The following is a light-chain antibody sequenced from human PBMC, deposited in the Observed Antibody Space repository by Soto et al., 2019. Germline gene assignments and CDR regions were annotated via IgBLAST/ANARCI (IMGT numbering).Light chain of an antibody. CDR2: LNSDGSH. Sequence: QPVLTQSPSASASLGDSVKLTCTLSSGHSSYAIAWHQQQPEKGPRYLMKLNSDGSHSKGDGTPDRFSGSSSGAERYLTISSLQSEDEADYYCQTWGTGIVVFGGGTKLTVL. V-gene: IGLV4-69*01. CDR1: SGHSSYA. J-gene: IGLJ2*01. CDR3: QTWGTGIVV.